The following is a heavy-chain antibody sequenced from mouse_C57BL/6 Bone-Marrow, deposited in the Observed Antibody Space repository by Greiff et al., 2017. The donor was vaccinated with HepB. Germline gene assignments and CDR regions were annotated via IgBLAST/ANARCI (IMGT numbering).Heavy chain of an antibody. J-gene: IGHJ2*01. V-gene: IGHV1-69*01. CDR3: ARRDF. Sequence: QVQLKQPGAELVMPGASVKLSCKASGYTFTSYWMHWVKQRPGQGLEWIGEIDPSDSYTNYNQKFKGKSTLTVDKSSSTAYMQLSSLTAEDSAGYYCARRDFWGQGTTLTVSS. CDR2: IDPSDSYT. CDR1: GYTFTSYW.